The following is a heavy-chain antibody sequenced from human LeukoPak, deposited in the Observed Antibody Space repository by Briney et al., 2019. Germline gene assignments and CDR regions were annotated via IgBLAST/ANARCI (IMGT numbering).Heavy chain of an antibody. Sequence: SETLSLTCTVSGGSISSYYWSWIRQPPGKGLEWIGSIYYSGSTYYNPSLKSRVTISVDTSKNQFSLKLSSVTAADTAVYYCASPGIAAAAALFDYWGQGTLVTVSS. CDR3: ASPGIAAAAALFDY. J-gene: IGHJ4*02. V-gene: IGHV4-39*01. D-gene: IGHD6-13*01. CDR1: GGSISSYY. CDR2: IYYSGST.